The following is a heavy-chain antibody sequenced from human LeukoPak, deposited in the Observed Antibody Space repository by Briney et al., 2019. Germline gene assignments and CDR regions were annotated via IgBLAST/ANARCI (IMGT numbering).Heavy chain of an antibody. CDR2: IDWDDDK. J-gene: IGHJ6*03. D-gene: IGHD4-23*01. V-gene: IGHV2-70*16. CDR3: ARIRSGGNSSFWDYYYMDV. Sequence: ESGPVLVKPTQTLTLTCTISGFSLSTSGMCVSWIRQPPGKALEWLARIDWDDDKFYSTSLKTRLTISKDTSKNQVVLTMTNMDPVDTATYYCARIRSGGNSSFWDYYYMDVWGKGTTVTVSS. CDR1: GFSLSTSGMC.